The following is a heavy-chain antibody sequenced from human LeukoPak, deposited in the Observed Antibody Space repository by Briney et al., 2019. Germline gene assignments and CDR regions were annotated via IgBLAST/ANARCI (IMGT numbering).Heavy chain of an antibody. CDR3: ARDGGTDWYDP. J-gene: IGHJ5*02. D-gene: IGHD3-16*01. V-gene: IGHV3-7*01. Sequence: AGGSLRLSCAASGFSISGYWMTWVRRAPGKGLEWVANIKQDGSVKTYVDSVKGRFTISRDNAKNSLYLQMDSLRVEDTAMYYCARDGGTDWYDPWGQGTLVTVSS. CDR1: GFSISGYW. CDR2: IKQDGSVK.